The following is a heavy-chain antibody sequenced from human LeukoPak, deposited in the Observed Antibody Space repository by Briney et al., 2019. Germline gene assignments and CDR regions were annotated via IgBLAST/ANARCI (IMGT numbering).Heavy chain of an antibody. D-gene: IGHD3-3*01. V-gene: IGHV3-49*04. CDR1: GFTFGDYA. J-gene: IGHJ5*02. CDR3: TRDPSKEYYDFWSGYSPNWFDP. CDR2: IRSKAYGGTT. Sequence: GGSLRLSCTASGFTFGDYAMSWVRQAPGKGLECVGFIRSKAYGGTTEYAASVKGRFTISRDDSKSIAYLQMNSLKTEDTAVYYCTRDPSKEYYDFWSGYSPNWFDPWGQGTLVTVSS.